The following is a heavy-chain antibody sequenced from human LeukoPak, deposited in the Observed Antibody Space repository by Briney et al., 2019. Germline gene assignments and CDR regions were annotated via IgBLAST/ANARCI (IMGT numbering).Heavy chain of an antibody. V-gene: IGHV4-34*01. CDR3: VRVIAARLFYYYGMDV. D-gene: IGHD6-6*01. CDR1: GGSFSGYY. Sequence: PSETLSLTCAVYGGSFSGYYWSWIRQPPGKGLEWIGEINHSGSTNYNPSLKSRVTISVDTSKNQFSLKLSSVTAADTAVYYCVRVIAARLFYYYGMDVWGQGTTVTVSS. J-gene: IGHJ6*02. CDR2: INHSGST.